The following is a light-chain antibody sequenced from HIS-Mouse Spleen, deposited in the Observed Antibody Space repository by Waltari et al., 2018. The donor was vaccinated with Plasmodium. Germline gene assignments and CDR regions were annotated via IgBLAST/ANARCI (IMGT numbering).Light chain of an antibody. Sequence: SYELTQPPSVSVSPGQTARITCSGDALPKKYCYWDQQKSGPAPGLVIYEDSKRPSGIPERFSGSSSGTMATLTISGAQVEDEADYYCYSTDSSGNHRVFGGGTKLTVL. CDR2: EDS. CDR3: YSTDSSGNHRV. J-gene: IGLJ3*02. V-gene: IGLV3-10*01. CDR1: ALPKKY.